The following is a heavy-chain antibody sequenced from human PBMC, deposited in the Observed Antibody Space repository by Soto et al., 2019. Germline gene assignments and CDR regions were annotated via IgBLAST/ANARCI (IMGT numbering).Heavy chain of an antibody. D-gene: IGHD3-10*01. V-gene: IGHV3-74*01. J-gene: IGHJ6*02. CDR2: INSDGSST. Sequence: GGSLRLSCAASGFTFSSYWMHWVRQAPGKGLVWVSRINSDGSSTSYADSVKGRFTISRDNAKNTLYLQMNSLRAEDTAVYYCARVRANYYGTRYYYYGMDVWGQGTTVTVSS. CDR1: GFTFSSYW. CDR3: ARVRANYYGTRYYYYGMDV.